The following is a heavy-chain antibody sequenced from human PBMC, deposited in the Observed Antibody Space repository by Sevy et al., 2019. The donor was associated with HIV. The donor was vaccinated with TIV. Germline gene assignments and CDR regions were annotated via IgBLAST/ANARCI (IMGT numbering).Heavy chain of an antibody. D-gene: IGHD2-15*01. V-gene: IGHV3-23*01. Sequence: GGSLRLSCAASGFTFNNYAMSWVRQAPGKGLEWVSVISGSGGGTNYADSVKGRFTISRDNSENTLYLQMNSLRDEDTAVYYCVKLIVVVVAPGSRFDFWGQGALVTVSS. CDR3: VKLIVVVVAPGSRFDF. CDR1: GFTFNNYA. CDR2: ISGSGGGT. J-gene: IGHJ4*02.